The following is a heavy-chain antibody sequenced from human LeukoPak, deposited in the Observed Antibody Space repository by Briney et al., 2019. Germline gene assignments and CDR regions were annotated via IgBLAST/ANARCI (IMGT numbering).Heavy chain of an antibody. J-gene: IGHJ4*02. CDR2: INAGNGKT. CDR1: RYTLTSYA. CDR3: ARARWTSTVTTYYLDY. D-gene: IGHD4-17*01. V-gene: IGHV1-3*01. Sequence: ASVKVSCKASRYTLTSYAIQWVRQAPGQRLEWMGWINAGNGKTKYSQEFQGRVTITRDTSATTGYMELSSLRSEDTAVYYCARARWTSTVTTYYLDYWGQGTLVTVSS.